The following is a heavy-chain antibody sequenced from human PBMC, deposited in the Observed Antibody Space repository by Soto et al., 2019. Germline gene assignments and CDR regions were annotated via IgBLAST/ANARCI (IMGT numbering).Heavy chain of an antibody. CDR2: ISAYNGNT. D-gene: IGHD3-10*01. Sequence: GASVKVSCKASGYTFTSYGISWVRQAPGQGLEWMGWISAYNGNTNYAQKLQGRVTMTTDTSTSTAYMELRSLRSDDTAVYYCARDGSHYGSENWFDPWGQGTLVTVSS. CDR3: ARDGSHYGSENWFDP. J-gene: IGHJ5*02. V-gene: IGHV1-18*01. CDR1: GYTFTSYG.